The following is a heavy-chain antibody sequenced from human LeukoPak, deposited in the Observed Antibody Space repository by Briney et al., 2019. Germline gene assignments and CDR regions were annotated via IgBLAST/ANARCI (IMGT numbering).Heavy chain of an antibody. V-gene: IGHV3-48*03. J-gene: IGHJ4*02. CDR2: ISSSGSTI. D-gene: IGHD6-19*01. CDR3: ARDFGARGWFDY. Sequence: WGSLRLSCAASGFTFSSYEMNWVRQAPGKGLEWVSYISSSGSTIYYADSVKGRFTISRDNAKNSLYLQMNSLRAEDTAVYYCARDFGARGWFDYWGQGTLVTVSS. CDR1: GFTFSSYE.